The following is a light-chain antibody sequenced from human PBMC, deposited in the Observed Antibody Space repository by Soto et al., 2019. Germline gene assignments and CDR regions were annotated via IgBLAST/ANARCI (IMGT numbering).Light chain of an antibody. CDR1: SSDVGGYNY. Sequence: QSVLTQPASVSGSPGQSITISCTGTSSDVGGYNYVSWYQQHPGKAPKLIICEVSNRPSGVSNRFSGSKSGITASLTISGLQAEDEADYFCSSYTSCKTEVFGTGTKVT. V-gene: IGLV2-14*01. CDR3: SSYTSCKTEV. CDR2: EVS. J-gene: IGLJ1*01.